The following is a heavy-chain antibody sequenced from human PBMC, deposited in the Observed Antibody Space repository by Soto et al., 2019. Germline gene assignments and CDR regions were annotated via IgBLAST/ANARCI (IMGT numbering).Heavy chain of an antibody. CDR2: ISSSSSTI. J-gene: IGHJ3*02. CDR3: ARERDYYDSSGYYHNAGAFDI. Sequence: GGSLRLSCAASGFTFSSYCMNWVRQAPGKGLEWVSYISSSSSTIYQADSVKGRFTISRDNAVNSLYLQMNSLRAEDTAVYYCARERDYYDSSGYYHNAGAFDIWGQGTMVTVSS. D-gene: IGHD3-22*01. CDR1: GFTFSSYC. V-gene: IGHV3-48*01.